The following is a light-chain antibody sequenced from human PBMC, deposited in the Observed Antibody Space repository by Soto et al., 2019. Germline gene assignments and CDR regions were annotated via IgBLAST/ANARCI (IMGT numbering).Light chain of an antibody. J-gene: IGKJ2*01. CDR1: QSVSSY. CDR3: QQRSNWPPYT. V-gene: IGKV3-11*01. Sequence: EIVLTQSPATLSLSPGERATLSCRASQSVSSYLAWYQQKPGQAPRLLIYDASNRATGIPARFSGSGSGPTFTLTISSLEPEDFAVYSCQQRSNWPPYTFGQGTKLEIK. CDR2: DAS.